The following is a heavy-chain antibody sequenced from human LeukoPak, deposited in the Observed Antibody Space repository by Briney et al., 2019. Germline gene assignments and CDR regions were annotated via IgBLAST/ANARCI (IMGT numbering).Heavy chain of an antibody. CDR2: FDPEDGET. J-gene: IGHJ4*02. V-gene: IGHV1-24*01. CDR1: GYTLTELS. CDR3: ARVCSSSWYGCS. Sequence: ASVKVSCKVSGYTLTELSMHWVRQAPGKGLEWMGGFDPEDGETIYTQKFQGRVTMTEDTSTDTAYMELSSLRSEDTAVYYCARVCSSSWYGCSWGQGTLVTVSS. D-gene: IGHD6-13*01.